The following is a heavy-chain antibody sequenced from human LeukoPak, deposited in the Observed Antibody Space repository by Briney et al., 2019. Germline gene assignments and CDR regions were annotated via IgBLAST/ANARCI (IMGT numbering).Heavy chain of an antibody. D-gene: IGHD3-10*01. V-gene: IGHV3-48*03. CDR3: ARGHTRITMLRGSRSAYYFDY. CDR1: GFTFSNYE. Sequence: GGSLRLSCAASGFTFSNYEMHWVRQAPGKGLEWVSYISSSGSIIYHADSVKGRFTISRDNAKNSLYLQMNSLRAEDTAVYYCARGHTRITMLRGSRSAYYFDYWGQGTLVTVSS. CDR2: ISSSGSII. J-gene: IGHJ4*02.